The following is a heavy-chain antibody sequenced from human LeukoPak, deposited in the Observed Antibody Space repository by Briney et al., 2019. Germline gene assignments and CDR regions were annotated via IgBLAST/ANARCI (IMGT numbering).Heavy chain of an antibody. CDR3: ARQAARGFDY. D-gene: IGHD6-6*01. CDR1: GGSFSGYY. Sequence: PSETLSLTCAVYGGSFSGYYWSWIRQPTGKGLEWIGEINHSGSTNYNPSLKSRVTISVDTSKNQFSLKLSSVTAADTAVYYCARQAARGFDYWGQGTPVTVSS. CDR2: INHSGST. V-gene: IGHV4-34*01. J-gene: IGHJ4*02.